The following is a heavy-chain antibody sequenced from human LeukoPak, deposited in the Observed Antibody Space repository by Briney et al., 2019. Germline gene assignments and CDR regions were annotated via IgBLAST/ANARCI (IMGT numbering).Heavy chain of an antibody. J-gene: IGHJ4*02. CDR1: GYIFTNYW. CDR2: IYPGDSDT. CDR3: ARHTFRGQQLGAGDTDY. Sequence: GESLKISCKASGYIFTNYWISWVRQMPGKGLEWMGMIYPGDSDTKYSPSFQGQVTISADKSISTAYLQWSSLKASDTAMYYCARHTFRGQQLGAGDTDYWGQGTLVTVSS. V-gene: IGHV5-51*01. D-gene: IGHD6-13*01.